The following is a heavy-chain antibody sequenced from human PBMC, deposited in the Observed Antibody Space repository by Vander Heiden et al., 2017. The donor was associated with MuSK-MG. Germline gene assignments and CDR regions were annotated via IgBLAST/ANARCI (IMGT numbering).Heavy chain of an antibody. Sequence: QVQLQESGPGLVKPSETLSLTCTVSGGSISSYYWSWIRQPPGKGLEWIGYIYYSGSTNYNPSLKSRVTISVDTSKNQFSLKLSSVTAADTAVYYCARDSKGSGWYSYWGQGTLVTVSS. CDR1: GGSISSYY. V-gene: IGHV4-59*01. D-gene: IGHD6-19*01. J-gene: IGHJ4*02. CDR3: ARDSKGSGWYSY. CDR2: IYYSGST.